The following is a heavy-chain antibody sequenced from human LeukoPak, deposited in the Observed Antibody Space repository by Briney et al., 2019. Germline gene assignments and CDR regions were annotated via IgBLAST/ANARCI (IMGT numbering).Heavy chain of an antibody. Sequence: ASVKVSCKASGYTFTGYYMHWVRQAPGQGLEWMGRIIPILGIANYAQKFQGRVTITADKSTSTAYMELSSLRSEDTAVYYCATDNGGLRLGELSSHFDYWGQGTLVTVSS. J-gene: IGHJ4*02. V-gene: IGHV1-69*02. D-gene: IGHD3-16*02. CDR1: GYTFTGYY. CDR3: ATDNGGLRLGELSSHFDY. CDR2: IIPILGIA.